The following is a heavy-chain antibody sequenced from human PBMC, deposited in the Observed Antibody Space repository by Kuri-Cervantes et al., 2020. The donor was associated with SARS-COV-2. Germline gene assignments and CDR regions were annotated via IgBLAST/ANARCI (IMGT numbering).Heavy chain of an antibody. CDR2: KAFDERDT. V-gene: IGHV3-30*04. Sequence: GGSLRLSCAASGFTFSNHAFHWGRQFPGKGLEWVALKAFDERDTHYADSVKGRFTLSRDNSKNTLYLQMNSLRPEDTALYYCARERYITVGGVILRSEFDYWGQGTLVTVSS. CDR1: GFTFSNHA. D-gene: IGHD3-16*01. J-gene: IGHJ4*02. CDR3: ARERYITVGGVILRSEFDY.